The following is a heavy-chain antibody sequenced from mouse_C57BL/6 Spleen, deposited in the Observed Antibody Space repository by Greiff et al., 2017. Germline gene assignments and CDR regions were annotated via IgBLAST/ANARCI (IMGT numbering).Heavy chain of an antibody. CDR2: IDPSDSYT. D-gene: IGHD1-1*01. CDR3: ARARSYYDGSSNWYFDV. Sequence: QVQLQQPGAELVKPGASVKLSCKASGYTFTSYWMQWVKQRPGQGLEWIGEIDPSDSYTNYNQKFKGKATLTVDTSSSTAYMQLSSLTSEDSAVYYCARARSYYDGSSNWYFDVWGTGTTVTVSS. V-gene: IGHV1-50*01. CDR1: GYTFTSYW. J-gene: IGHJ1*03.